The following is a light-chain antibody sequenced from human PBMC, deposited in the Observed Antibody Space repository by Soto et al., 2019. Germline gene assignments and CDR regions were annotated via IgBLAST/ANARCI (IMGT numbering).Light chain of an antibody. V-gene: IGKV1-5*01. Sequence: DIQMTQSPSSLSASVGDTVTITCRASESISSWLAWYQEKPGKAPKLLIYDASSLESGVPSRFSGSRSGTEFTLTTSSLQPEDIATYYCQHFDTFGQGTRLAIK. CDR1: ESISSW. CDR2: DAS. J-gene: IGKJ5*01. CDR3: QHFDT.